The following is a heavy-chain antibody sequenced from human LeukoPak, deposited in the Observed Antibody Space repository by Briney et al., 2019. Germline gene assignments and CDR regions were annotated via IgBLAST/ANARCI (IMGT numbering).Heavy chain of an antibody. CDR3: ARGSYGSGSYYFDY. Sequence: PSETLSLTCTVSSGSISSYYWSWLRQPPGKGLEWIGYMYYSGGTNYNPSLKSRVTISVDRSKNQFSLKLSSVTAADTAVYYCARGSYGSGSYYFDYWGQGTLVTVSS. CDR2: MYYSGGT. D-gene: IGHD3-10*01. J-gene: IGHJ4*02. CDR1: SGSISSYY. V-gene: IGHV4-59*01.